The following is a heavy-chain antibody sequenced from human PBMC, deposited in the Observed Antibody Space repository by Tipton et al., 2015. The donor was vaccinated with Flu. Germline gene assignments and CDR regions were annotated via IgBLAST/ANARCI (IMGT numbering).Heavy chain of an antibody. Sequence: TLSLTCAVSGYSISSGYYWGWIRQPPGKGLEWIGSIYHSGSTYYNPSLKSRVTISVDTSNNQFSLKLSSVTAADTAVYYCARAPSSLSAFVIGGQESMVTVSS. J-gene: IGHJ3*02. CDR2: IYHSGST. CDR1: GYSISSGYY. CDR3: ARAPSSLSAFVI. V-gene: IGHV4-38-2*01.